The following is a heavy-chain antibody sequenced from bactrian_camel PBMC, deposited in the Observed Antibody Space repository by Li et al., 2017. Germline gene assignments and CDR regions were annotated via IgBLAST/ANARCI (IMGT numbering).Heavy chain of an antibody. CDR2: MYTATGDT. Sequence: QLVESGGGSVQAGGSLRLSCAASGFNTGRACVAWFRQAPGMEREGVATMYTATGDTYYADSVKGRFDISQDNTKNVLYLEMNNLQPEDTAMYYCAARQPCRVWLRYEIRGNITSGARGPRSPSP. CDR3: AARQPCRVWLRYEIRGNITS. CDR1: GFNTGRAC. V-gene: IGHV3S1*01. J-gene: IGHJ4*01. D-gene: IGHD3*01.